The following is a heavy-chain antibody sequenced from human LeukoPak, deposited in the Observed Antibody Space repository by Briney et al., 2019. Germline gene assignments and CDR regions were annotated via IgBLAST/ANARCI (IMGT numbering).Heavy chain of an antibody. Sequence: GGSLRLSCAASGFTFNIYTMSWVRQAPGKGLEWVSIISDNGGSTYYADSVKGRFTISRDNCKNTLYLQMNSLRGEDTAVYDCARENYYDSSGYHITLNYYYMDVWGKGTTVTVSS. J-gene: IGHJ6*03. CDR2: ISDNGGST. D-gene: IGHD3-22*01. CDR1: GFTFNIYT. CDR3: ARENYYDSSGYHITLNYYYMDV. V-gene: IGHV3-23*01.